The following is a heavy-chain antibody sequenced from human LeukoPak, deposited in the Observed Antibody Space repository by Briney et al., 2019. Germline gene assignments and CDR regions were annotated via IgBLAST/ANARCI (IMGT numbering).Heavy chain of an antibody. CDR2: ISAYNGNT. CDR1: GYTFTSYG. J-gene: IGHJ4*02. CDR3: ARGPETYCSSTSCYGGRGARFYY. D-gene: IGHD2-2*01. Sequence: ASVKVSCKASGYTFTSYGISWVRQAPGQGLEWMGWISAYNGNTNYAQKLQGRVTMTTDTSTSTAYMELRSLRSDDTAVYYCARGPETYCSSTSCYGGRGARFYYWGQGTLVTVSS. V-gene: IGHV1-18*01.